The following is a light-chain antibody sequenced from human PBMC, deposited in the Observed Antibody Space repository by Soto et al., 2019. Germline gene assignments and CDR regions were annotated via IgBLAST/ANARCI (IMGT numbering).Light chain of an antibody. CDR3: LQALRSPIT. Sequence: DIVMTQSPISLPVTPGEPASISCRSSQSLLHSSGYNYLDWYLLKPGQSPQLLIYLGSNRASGVPDRFSGSASGTDFTLKISRVEPEDVGIYYCLQALRSPITFGQGTRLEIK. J-gene: IGKJ5*01. V-gene: IGKV2-28*01. CDR2: LGS. CDR1: QSLLHSSGYNY.